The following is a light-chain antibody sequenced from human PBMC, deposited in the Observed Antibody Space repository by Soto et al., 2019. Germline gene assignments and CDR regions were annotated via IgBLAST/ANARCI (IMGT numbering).Light chain of an antibody. Sequence: DIQMTQSPSTLSGSVGDRVTITCRSSQTISSWLAWYQQKPGKAPKLLIYKASTLKSGVPSRFSGSGSGTEFTLTISSLQPDDFATYYCQHNKSYSEAFGQGTKVDIK. V-gene: IGKV1-5*03. CDR1: QTISSW. CDR2: KAS. J-gene: IGKJ1*01. CDR3: QHNKSYSEA.